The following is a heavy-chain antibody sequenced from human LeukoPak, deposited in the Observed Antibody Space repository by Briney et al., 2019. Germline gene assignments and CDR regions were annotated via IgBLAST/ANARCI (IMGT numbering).Heavy chain of an antibody. D-gene: IGHD6-19*01. V-gene: IGHV3-66*02. J-gene: IGHJ4*02. CDR1: GFTVSSNY. Sequence: GGSLRLSCAASGFTVSSNYISWVRQAPGQGLEWVSVIYSGGSTYYADSVKGRFTISRDNSQTTLYLQMNSLRAEDTAVYYCARSDSSGCLDYWGQGTLVPVSS. CDR3: ARSDSSGCLDY. CDR2: IYSGGST.